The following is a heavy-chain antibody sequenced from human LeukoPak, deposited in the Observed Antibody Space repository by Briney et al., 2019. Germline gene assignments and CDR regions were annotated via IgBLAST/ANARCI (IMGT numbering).Heavy chain of an antibody. CDR3: ARVGEPSGSYYRGGDWFDP. CDR2: IYHSGST. CDR1: GGSISSSNW. V-gene: IGHV4-4*02. D-gene: IGHD3-10*01. Sequence: SGTLSLTCAVSGGSISSSNWWSWVRQPPGKGLEWIGEIYHSGSTNYNPSLKSRVTISVDKSKNQFSLKLSSVTAADTAVYYCARVGEPSGSYYRGGDWFDPWGQGTLVTVSS. J-gene: IGHJ5*02.